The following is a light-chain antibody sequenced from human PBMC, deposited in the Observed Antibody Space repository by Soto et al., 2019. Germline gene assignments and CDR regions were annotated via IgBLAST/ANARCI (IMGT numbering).Light chain of an antibody. V-gene: IGLV2-23*01. J-gene: IGLJ1*01. CDR2: EGS. CDR3: CSYAGSSTPLYV. CDR1: SSDVGSYNL. Sequence: ALTQPASVSGSPGQSITISCTGTSSDVGSYNLVSWYQQHPGKAPKLMIYEGSKRPSGISNSFSGSKSGNTASLTISGLQAEDEADYYCCSYAGSSTPLYVFGTGTKVTVL.